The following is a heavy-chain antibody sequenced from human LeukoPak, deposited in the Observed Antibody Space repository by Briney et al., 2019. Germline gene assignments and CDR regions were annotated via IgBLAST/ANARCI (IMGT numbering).Heavy chain of an antibody. D-gene: IGHD4-17*01. CDR2: ISSSSSYI. Sequence: PGGSLRLSCAASGFTFSSYSMNWVRQAPGKGLEWVSSISSSSSYIYYADSVKGRFTISRDNAKNPLYLQMNSLRAEDTAVYYCARSRLGDYLYYFDYWGQGTLVTVSS. CDR1: GFTFSSYS. J-gene: IGHJ4*02. CDR3: ARSRLGDYLYYFDY. V-gene: IGHV3-21*01.